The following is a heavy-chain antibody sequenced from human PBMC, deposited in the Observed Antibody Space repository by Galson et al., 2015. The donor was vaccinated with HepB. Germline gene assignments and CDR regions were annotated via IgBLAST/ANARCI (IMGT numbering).Heavy chain of an antibody. Sequence: SVKVSCKASGYTFTSYDINWVRQATGQGLEWMGWMNPNSGNTGYAQKFQGRVTMTRNTSISTAYMELSSLRSEDTAVYYCARPYYNFWSGYQPYYYYYYYMDVWGKRTTVTVSS. CDR1: GYTFTSYD. D-gene: IGHD3-3*01. CDR3: ARPYYNFWSGYQPYYYYYYYMDV. J-gene: IGHJ6*03. V-gene: IGHV1-8*02. CDR2: MNPNSGNT.